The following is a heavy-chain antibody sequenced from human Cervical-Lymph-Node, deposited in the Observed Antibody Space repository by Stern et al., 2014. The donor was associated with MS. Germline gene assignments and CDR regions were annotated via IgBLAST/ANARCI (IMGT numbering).Heavy chain of an antibody. V-gene: IGHV3-30*18. Sequence: VHLVESGGGVVQPGRSLRLSCAGSGFTFSTYGIHWVRQAPGKGLEWVALISHDGSKKSYVDSVKGRFTISRDNSKNTVYVHMNSLRDEDTAVYYCAKDRGSGWSLDYWGQGTLVIVSS. D-gene: IGHD6-19*01. J-gene: IGHJ4*02. CDR2: ISHDGSKK. CDR1: GFTFSTYG. CDR3: AKDRGSGWSLDY.